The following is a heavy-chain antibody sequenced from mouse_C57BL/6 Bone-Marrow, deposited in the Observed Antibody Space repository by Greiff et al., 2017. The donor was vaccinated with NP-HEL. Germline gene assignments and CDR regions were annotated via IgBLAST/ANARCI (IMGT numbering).Heavy chain of an antibody. V-gene: IGHV5-17*01. D-gene: IGHD1-1*01. Sequence: EVQRVESGGGLVKPGGSLKLSCAASGFTFSDYGMHWVRQAPEKGLEWVAYISSGSSIIYYADTVKGRFTISRDNAKNTLFLQMTSLRSEDTAMYYCARHYYGSNYAMDYWGQGTSVTVSS. CDR3: ARHYYGSNYAMDY. CDR1: GFTFSDYG. J-gene: IGHJ4*01. CDR2: ISSGSSII.